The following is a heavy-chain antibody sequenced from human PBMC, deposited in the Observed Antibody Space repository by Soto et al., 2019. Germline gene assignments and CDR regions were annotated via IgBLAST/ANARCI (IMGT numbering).Heavy chain of an antibody. CDR2: ISDDGTIT. V-gene: IGHV3-74*01. D-gene: IGHD3-3*01. Sequence: GGSLRLSCAASGLAFSQYWMHWVRQAPGQGLVWVSRISDDGTITDYADSVKGRFTVSRDNARNTHSLQMNSLRSEDTAVYFCATAVDYDFWSGTTHYGMDVWGQGNTVTVSS. CDR3: ATAVDYDFWSGTTHYGMDV. J-gene: IGHJ6*01. CDR1: GLAFSQYW.